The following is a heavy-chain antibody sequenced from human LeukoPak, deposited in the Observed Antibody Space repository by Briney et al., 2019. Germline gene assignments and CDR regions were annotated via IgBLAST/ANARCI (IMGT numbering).Heavy chain of an antibody. CDR3: ASYCSSTSCYPNFDY. J-gene: IGHJ4*02. CDR2: IYYSGST. V-gene: IGHV4-59*08. Sequence: PSETLSLTCTVSSGSISSYYWNWIRQPPGKGLEWIGYIYYSGSTNYNPSLKSRVTISVDTSKNQFSLKLSSVTAADTAVYYCASYCSSTSCYPNFDYWGQGTLVTVSS. CDR1: SGSISSYY. D-gene: IGHD2-2*01.